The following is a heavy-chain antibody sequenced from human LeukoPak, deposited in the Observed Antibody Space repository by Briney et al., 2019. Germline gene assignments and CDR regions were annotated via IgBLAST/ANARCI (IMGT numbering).Heavy chain of an antibody. D-gene: IGHD6-6*01. CDR3: ASTYSSSSFDY. J-gene: IGHJ4*02. CDR2: INHSGST. CDR1: GGSFSGYY. V-gene: IGHV4-34*01. Sequence: TSETLSLTCAVYGGSFSGYYWSGIRQPPGKGLEWIGEINHSGSTNYNPSLKSRVTISVDTSKNQLPLKLSSVTAADTAVYYCASTYSSSSFDYWGQGTLVTVSS.